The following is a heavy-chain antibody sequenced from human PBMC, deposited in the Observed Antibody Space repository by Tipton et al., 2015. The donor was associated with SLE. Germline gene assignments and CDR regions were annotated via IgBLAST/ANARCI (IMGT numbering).Heavy chain of an antibody. CDR2: IYSGGST. V-gene: IGHV3-53*04. Sequence: QLVQSGGGLVQPGGSLRLSCAASGFTVSSNYMSWVRQAPGKGLEWVSVIYSGGSTYYADSVKGRFTISRDNSKNTLYLQMNSLRAEDTAVYYCARDYMAAVGAFDIWGQGTMVPVSS. CDR3: ARDYMAAVGAFDI. J-gene: IGHJ3*02. CDR1: GFTVSSNY. D-gene: IGHD6-13*01.